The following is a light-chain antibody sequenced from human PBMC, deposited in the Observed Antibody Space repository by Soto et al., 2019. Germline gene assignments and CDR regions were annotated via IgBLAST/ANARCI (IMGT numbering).Light chain of an antibody. CDR1: SSDVGGYND. CDR2: EVS. J-gene: IGLJ2*01. Sequence: QSALTQPPSASGSPGQSVTISCTGTSSDVGGYNDVSWYQQHPGKAPKLMIYEVSKRPSGVPDRFSGSKSGNTASLTVSGRQAEDEAEYYCSSYAGSNNVVFGGGTKLTVL. V-gene: IGLV2-8*01. CDR3: SSYAGSNNVV.